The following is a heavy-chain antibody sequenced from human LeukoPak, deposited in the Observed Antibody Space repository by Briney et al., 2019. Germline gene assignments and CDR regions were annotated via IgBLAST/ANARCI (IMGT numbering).Heavy chain of an antibody. CDR2: IWYDGSNK. V-gene: IGHV3-33*06. J-gene: IGHJ5*02. Sequence: PGRSLRLSCAASGFTFSSYGMHWVRQAPGKGLEWVAVIWYDGSNKYYAGSVKGRFTISRDNSKNTLYLQMNSLRAEDTAVYYCAKERPSIAAPSAVAGGLDPWGQGTLVTVSS. CDR1: GFTFSSYG. CDR3: AKERPSIAAPSAVAGGLDP. D-gene: IGHD6-19*01.